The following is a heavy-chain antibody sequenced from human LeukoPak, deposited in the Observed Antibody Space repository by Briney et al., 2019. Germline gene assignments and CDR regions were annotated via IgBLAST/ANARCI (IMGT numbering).Heavy chain of an antibody. D-gene: IGHD1-26*01. CDR2: ISSSSSYI. CDR3: ARAEGQWELPDY. CDR1: GFTFSSYS. V-gene: IGHV3-21*01. Sequence: GGSLSLSCAASGFTFSSYSMNWVRQALGKGLEWVSCISSSSSYIYYADSEKGRFTISRANAKNSLYMQINILRADDTAVYYCARAEGQWELPDYWGQGTLVTVSS. J-gene: IGHJ4*02.